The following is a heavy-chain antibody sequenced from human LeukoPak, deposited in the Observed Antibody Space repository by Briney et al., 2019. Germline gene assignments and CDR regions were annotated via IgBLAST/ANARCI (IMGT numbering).Heavy chain of an antibody. CDR3: ARGGDDYVWGSYPRFDY. Sequence: KPSEALSLTCTVSGGSISSYYWSWIRQPPGKGLEWIGYIYYSGSTNYNPSLKSRVTISVDTSKNQFSLKLSSVTAADTAVYYCARGGDDYVWGSYPRFDYWGQGTLVTVSS. D-gene: IGHD3-16*02. CDR1: GGSISSYY. J-gene: IGHJ4*02. CDR2: IYYSGST. V-gene: IGHV4-59*01.